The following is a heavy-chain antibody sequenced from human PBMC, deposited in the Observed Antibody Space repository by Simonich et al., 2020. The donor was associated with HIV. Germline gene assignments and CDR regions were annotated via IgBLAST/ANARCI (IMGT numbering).Heavy chain of an antibody. CDR3: ARQPRIAAAGGGWFDP. CDR2: SYYSGTT. D-gene: IGHD6-13*01. J-gene: IGHJ5*02. V-gene: IGHV4-59*08. Sequence: QVQLQESGPGLVKPSETLSLTCTVSGGSFSTYYWSWIRQPPGKGLEWIGYSYYSGTTNYNPSLKSRVTIAVDTSKKQFSLKLSSVTAADTAVYYCARQPRIAAAGGGWFDPWGQGTLVTVSS. CDR1: GGSFSTYY.